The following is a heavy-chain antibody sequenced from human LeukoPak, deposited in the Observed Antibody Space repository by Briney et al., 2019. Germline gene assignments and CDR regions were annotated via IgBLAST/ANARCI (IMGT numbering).Heavy chain of an antibody. CDR3: VRGPPWYFDL. CDR2: IKSDGSST. V-gene: IGHV3-74*01. CDR1: GSTFSSYW. Sequence: GGSLRLSCAASGSTFSSYWMHWVRQAPGKGLVWVSRIKSDGSSTIYADSVKGRFTISRDNAKNTLYLQMNSLRVEDTAVYYCVRGPPWYFDLWGRGTLVTVSS. J-gene: IGHJ2*01. D-gene: IGHD6-25*01.